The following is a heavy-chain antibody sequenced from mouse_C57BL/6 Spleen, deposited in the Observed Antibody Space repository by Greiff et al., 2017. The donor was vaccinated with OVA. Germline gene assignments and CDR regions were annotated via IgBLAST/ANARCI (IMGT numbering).Heavy chain of an antibody. D-gene: IGHD2-4*01. V-gene: IGHV3-6*01. J-gene: IGHJ3*01. Sequence: ESGPGLVKPSQSLSLTCSVTGYSITSGYFWYWIRQFPENKLEWLGFISYDGSNNYNPSLKNRISITRDTSKNQFFLKLNSVTTEDTATYYCAVYCDCGGAWFAYWGQGTLVTVSA. CDR3: AVYCDCGGAWFAY. CDR2: ISYDGSN. CDR1: GYSITSGYF.